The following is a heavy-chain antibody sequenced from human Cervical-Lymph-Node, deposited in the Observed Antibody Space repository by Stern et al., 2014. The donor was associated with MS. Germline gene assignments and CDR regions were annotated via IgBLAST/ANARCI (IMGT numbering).Heavy chain of an antibody. Sequence: QVQLQESGPGLVKPSATLSLTCTVTGGSISTNSYFWGWIRQTPGRGLEWIGSIYFAGNPFYTPSFEPRVPVSVDTSKNQSSLRLTSVTAADTAVYYCARLERSYGGDYWGQGIQVTVSS. CDR2: IYFAGNP. CDR3: ARLERSYGGDY. J-gene: IGHJ4*02. D-gene: IGHD5-18*01. V-gene: IGHV4-39*01. CDR1: GGSISTNSYF.